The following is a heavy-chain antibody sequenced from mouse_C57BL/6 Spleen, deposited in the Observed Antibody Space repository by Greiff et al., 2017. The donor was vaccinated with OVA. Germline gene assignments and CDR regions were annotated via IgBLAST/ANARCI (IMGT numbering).Heavy chain of an antibody. CDR1: GYTFTSYD. J-gene: IGHJ3*01. V-gene: IGHV1-85*01. CDR3: ARPHYYGSPWFAY. Sequence: VQLQESGPELVKPGASVKLSCKASGYTFTSYDINWVKQRPGQGLEWIGWIYPRDGSTKYNQKFKGKATLTVDTSSTTTYMELHSLTSEDSAVYDCARPHYYGSPWFAYWGQGTLVTVSA. CDR2: IYPRDGST. D-gene: IGHD1-1*01.